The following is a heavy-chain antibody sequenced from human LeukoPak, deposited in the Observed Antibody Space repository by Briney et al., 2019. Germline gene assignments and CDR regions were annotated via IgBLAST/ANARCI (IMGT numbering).Heavy chain of an antibody. J-gene: IGHJ4*02. CDR1: GGSFSGYY. Sequence: NPSETLSLTCAVYGGSFSGYYWSWIRQPPGKGLEWIGYIYYSGSTNYNPSLKSRVTISVDTSKNQFSLKLSSVTAADTAVYYCARRMVRGAFDYWGQGTLVTVSS. D-gene: IGHD3-10*01. CDR3: ARRMVRGAFDY. V-gene: IGHV4-59*01. CDR2: IYYSGST.